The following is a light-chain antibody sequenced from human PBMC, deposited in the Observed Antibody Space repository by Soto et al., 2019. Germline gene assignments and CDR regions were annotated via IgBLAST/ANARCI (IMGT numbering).Light chain of an antibody. CDR2: EVT. Sequence: QSALTQPASVSGSPGQSITISCTGTSIDVGGYDHVSWYQQHPGKAPKLMIYEVTNRPSGVSNRFSGSKSGNTASLTISGLQAEDEADYYCSSYTSSSTGVFGGGTKVTVL. CDR1: SIDVGGYDH. V-gene: IGLV2-14*01. J-gene: IGLJ3*02. CDR3: SSYTSSSTGV.